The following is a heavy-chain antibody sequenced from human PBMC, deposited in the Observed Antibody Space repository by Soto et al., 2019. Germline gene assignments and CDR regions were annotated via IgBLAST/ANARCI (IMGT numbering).Heavy chain of an antibody. D-gene: IGHD2-15*01. J-gene: IGHJ3*02. CDR2: ISGSGGST. CDR3: AKDSRGVVVVAPNDAFDI. CDR1: GFTFSSYA. V-gene: IGHV3-23*01. Sequence: PGGSLRLSCAASGFTFSSYAMSWVRQAPGKGLEWVSAISGSGGSTYYADSVKGRFTISRDNSKNTLYLQMNSLRAEDTAVYYCAKDSRGVVVVAPNDAFDIWGQGTMVTVSS.